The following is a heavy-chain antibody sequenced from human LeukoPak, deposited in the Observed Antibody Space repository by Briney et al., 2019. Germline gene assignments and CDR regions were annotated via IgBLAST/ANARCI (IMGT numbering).Heavy chain of an antibody. D-gene: IGHD3-10*01. Sequence: GSLRLSCAASGFIFSNYAMNWVRQAPGKGLEWVSYISSSSSSIYYADSMKGRFPISRDNAKNSLYLQMNSLRDEDTAVYYCARDTLTMARGLYRWGQGTLVTVSS. CDR1: GFIFSNYA. CDR3: ARDTLTMARGLYR. J-gene: IGHJ5*02. V-gene: IGHV3-48*02. CDR2: ISSSSSSI.